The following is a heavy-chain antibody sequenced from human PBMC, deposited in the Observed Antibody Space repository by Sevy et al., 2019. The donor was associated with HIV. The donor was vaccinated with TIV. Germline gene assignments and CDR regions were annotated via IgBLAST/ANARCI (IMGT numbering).Heavy chain of an antibody. J-gene: IGHJ3*01. CDR2: MNWKGDNT. V-gene: IGHV3-20*04. D-gene: IGHD3-22*01. Sequence: GGSLRLSCVASGFTFSDYAMSWVRQPPGKGLEWVSSMNWKGDNTGYADSLKGRFTISRDSTKNSLFLQINSLRVEDTALYYCARNTYYYDSTGYGAFDLWGQETMVTVSS. CDR3: ARNTYYYDSTGYGAFDL. CDR1: GFTFSDYA.